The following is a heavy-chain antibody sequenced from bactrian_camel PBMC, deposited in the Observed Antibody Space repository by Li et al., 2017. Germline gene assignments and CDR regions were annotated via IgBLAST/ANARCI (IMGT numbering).Heavy chain of an antibody. Sequence: QLVESGGGLVQPGESLRLSCVASGITFSRHDMSWVRQAPGKERGGVAVIWTGGGSTYYADSVKGRFTVSEDNAKNILYLQMNSLKPEGTAMYYCAADSRERGWCTLGAPLLYSGQGTQVTVS. J-gene: IGHJ4*01. CDR3: AADSRERGWCTLGAPLLY. V-gene: IGHV3S28*01. CDR1: GITFSRHD. CDR2: IWTGGGST. D-gene: IGHD6*01.